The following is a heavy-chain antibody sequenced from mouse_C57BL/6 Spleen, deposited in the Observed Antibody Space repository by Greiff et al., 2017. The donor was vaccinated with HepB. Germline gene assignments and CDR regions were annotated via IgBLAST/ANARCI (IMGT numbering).Heavy chain of an antibody. D-gene: IGHD1-1*01. CDR3: ARGYYGSSYCWYFDV. J-gene: IGHJ1*03. Sequence: EVQRVESGPELVKPGASVKISCKASGYSFTGYYMNWVKQSPEKSLEWIGEINPSTGGTTYNQKFKAKATLTVDKSSSTAYMQLKSLTSEDSAVYYCARGYYGSSYCWYFDVWGTGTTVTVSS. CDR2: INPSTGGT. V-gene: IGHV1-42*01. CDR1: GYSFTGYY.